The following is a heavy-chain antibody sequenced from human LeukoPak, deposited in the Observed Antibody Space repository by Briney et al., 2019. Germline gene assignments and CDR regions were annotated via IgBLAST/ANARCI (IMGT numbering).Heavy chain of an antibody. D-gene: IGHD2-21*01. CDR2: ISSSSSYT. CDR3: ARERTVIYDAFDI. Sequence: GGSLRLSCAASGFTFSDYYVSWIRQAPGKGLEWVSYISSSSSYTNYADSVKGRFTISRDNAKNSLYLQMNSLRAEDTAVYYCARERTVIYDAFDIWGQGTMVTVSS. V-gene: IGHV3-11*05. CDR1: GFTFSDYY. J-gene: IGHJ3*02.